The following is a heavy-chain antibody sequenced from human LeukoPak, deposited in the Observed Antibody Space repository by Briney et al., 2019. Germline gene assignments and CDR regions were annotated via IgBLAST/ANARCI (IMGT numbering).Heavy chain of an antibody. J-gene: IGHJ4*02. CDR1: GSSINSYY. V-gene: IGHV4-59*01. D-gene: IGHD3-3*01. CDR2: IYYSGST. CDR3: ARTPADDFWSGGTFDY. Sequence: PSETLSLTCTVSGSSINSYYWSWIRQPPGKGLEWIGYIYYSGSTNYNPSLNSRVTISVDTSKNQFSLKLSSVTAADTAVYYCARTPADDFWSGGTFDYWGQGTLVTVYS.